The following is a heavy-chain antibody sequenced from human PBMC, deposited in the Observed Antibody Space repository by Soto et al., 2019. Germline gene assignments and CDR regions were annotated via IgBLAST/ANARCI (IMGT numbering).Heavy chain of an antibody. CDR1: GFTLSAYG. J-gene: IGHJ6*02. CDR2: LWHDGVNQ. Sequence: QVQLVESGGGVVQPGRSLRLSCAASGFTLSAYGMHWVRQAPGKGLEWVAVLWHDGVNQNYADSVKGRFAISRDNSKNTLSLQMNSLGAEDTAVYYCARDRDYSGMDVWGQGTTVTVSS. D-gene: IGHD3-10*01. CDR3: ARDRDYSGMDV. V-gene: IGHV3-33*01.